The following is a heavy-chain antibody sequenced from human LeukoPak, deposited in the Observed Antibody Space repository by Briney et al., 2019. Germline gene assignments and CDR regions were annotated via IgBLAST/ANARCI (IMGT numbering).Heavy chain of an antibody. J-gene: IGHJ3*02. V-gene: IGHV3-9*01. CDR3: ARIGITTTVGAFDI. D-gene: IGHD3-10*01. CDR2: ISWNSGSI. CDR1: GFTFDDYA. Sequence: GGSLRLSCAASGFTFDDYAMHWVRQAPGKGLEWVSGISWNSGSIGYADSVKGRFTISRDNAKNSLYLQMNSLRAEDTAVYYCARIGITTTVGAFDIWGQGTMVTVSS.